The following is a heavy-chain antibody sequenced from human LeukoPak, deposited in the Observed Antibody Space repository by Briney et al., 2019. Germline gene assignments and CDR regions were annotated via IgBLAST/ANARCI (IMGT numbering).Heavy chain of an antibody. CDR1: GGTFSSYA. CDR3: ARDPAYYDSSGYYYYGMDV. D-gene: IGHD3-22*01. V-gene: IGHV1-69*06. Sequence: SVKVSCKASGGTFSSYAISWVRQAPGQGLEWMGGIIPIFGTANYAQKFQGRVTITADKSTSTAYMELSSLRSEDTAVYYCARDPAYYDSSGYYYYGMDVWGQGTTVTVSS. CDR2: IIPIFGTA. J-gene: IGHJ6*02.